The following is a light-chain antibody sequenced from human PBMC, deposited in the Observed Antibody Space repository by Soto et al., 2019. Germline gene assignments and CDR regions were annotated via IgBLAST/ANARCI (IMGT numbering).Light chain of an antibody. CDR3: QQYNNWPIT. CDR2: GAS. V-gene: IGKV3-15*01. J-gene: IGKJ5*01. CDR1: QSVSTRY. Sequence: EIVMTQSPATLSVSPGERATISCRASQSVSTRYLAWYRQKPGQAPRLLIYGASTRDTGIPARFSGSGSGTEFTLTISSLQSEDFSVYYCQQYNNWPITFGQGTRLEIK.